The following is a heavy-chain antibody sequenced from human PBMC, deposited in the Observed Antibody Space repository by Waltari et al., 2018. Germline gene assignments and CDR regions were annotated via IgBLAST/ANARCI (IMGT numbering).Heavy chain of an antibody. D-gene: IGHD6-19*01. V-gene: IGHV3-9*01. CDR3: AKGLTIAVAGNFDY. CDR1: GFTFDDYA. J-gene: IGHJ4*02. Sequence: EVQLVESGGGLIQPGGSLRLSCAASGFTFDDYAMHWVRQAPGKGLGWVSGISWNSGSIGYADSVKGRFTISRDNAKNSLYLQMNSLRAEDTALYYCAKGLTIAVAGNFDYWGQGTLVTVSS. CDR2: ISWNSGSI.